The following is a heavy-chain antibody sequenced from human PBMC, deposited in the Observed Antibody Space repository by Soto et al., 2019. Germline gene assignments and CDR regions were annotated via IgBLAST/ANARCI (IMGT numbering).Heavy chain of an antibody. V-gene: IGHV4-61*01. D-gene: IGHD4-17*01. J-gene: IGHJ4*02. CDR3: ARTTAVPNTLRSRYFCEY. Sequence: SETLSLTCSVSGGSVSDKTYYWSWILQPPGKRLEWIGYVYYSVTTNYNPSLKSRVTISVDLSKNRFSLRLSSVTTADTALYYCARTTAVPNTLRSRYFCEYWGKENIVSVSS. CDR1: GGSVSDKTYY. CDR2: VYYSVTT.